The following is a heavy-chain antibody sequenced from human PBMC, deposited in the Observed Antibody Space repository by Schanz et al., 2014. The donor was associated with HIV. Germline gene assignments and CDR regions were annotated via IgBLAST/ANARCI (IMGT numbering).Heavy chain of an antibody. CDR1: GYTFTDYY. V-gene: IGHV1-46*01. J-gene: IGHJ2*01. Sequence: QVQLVQSGAELKKPGASVKVSCKASGYTFTDYYIHWVRQAPGQGLEWMGIINPSGGSTSYAQKFQGRVTMTRDTSTSTVYMQLSSLRSEDTAVYYCARSETIAARPVWYFDLWGRGTLVTVSS. D-gene: IGHD6-6*01. CDR2: INPSGGST. CDR3: ARSETIAARPVWYFDL.